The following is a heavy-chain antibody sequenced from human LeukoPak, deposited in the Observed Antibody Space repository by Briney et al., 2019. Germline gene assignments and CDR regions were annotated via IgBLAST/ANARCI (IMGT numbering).Heavy chain of an antibody. D-gene: IGHD1-20*01. CDR2: IYYSGST. J-gene: IGHJ4*02. CDR3: AREEITGTRYWVY. CDR1: GGSISSYY. V-gene: IGHV4-59*01. Sequence: SETLSLTCTVSGGSISSYYWSWIRQPPGKGLEWIGYIYYSGSTNYNPSLKSRVTISVDTSKNQFSLKLSSVTASDTAVYYCAREEITGTRYWVYWGQGTLVTVSS.